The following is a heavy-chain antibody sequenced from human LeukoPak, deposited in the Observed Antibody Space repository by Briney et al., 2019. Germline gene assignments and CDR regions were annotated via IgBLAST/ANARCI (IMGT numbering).Heavy chain of an antibody. D-gene: IGHD2-2*01. CDR2: ISSNGGST. J-gene: IGHJ6*04. CDR3: VKEEACSSTSCYLAGMDV. V-gene: IGHV3-64D*06. Sequence: TGGSLRLSCSASGFTFSSYAMHWVRQAPGKGLEYVSAISSNGGSTYYADSVKGRFTISRDNSKNTLYLQMSSLRAEGTAVYYCVKEEACSSTSCYLAGMDVWGKGTTVTVSS. CDR1: GFTFSSYA.